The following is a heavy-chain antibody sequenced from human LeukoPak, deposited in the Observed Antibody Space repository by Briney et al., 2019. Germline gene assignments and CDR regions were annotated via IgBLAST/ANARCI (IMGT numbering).Heavy chain of an antibody. J-gene: IGHJ6*02. D-gene: IGHD4-11*01. V-gene: IGHV3-66*01. CDR2: LYSGGNT. CDR1: GFTVSSNY. Sequence: PGGSLRLSCVVSGFTVSSNYMSWVRRAPGKGLEWVSVLYSGGNTNYADSVKGRFTISRDNSKNTLDLQMSSLRAEDTAEYYCARSNTVTSNYYYGMDVWGQGTTVTVSS. CDR3: ARSNTVTSNYYYGMDV.